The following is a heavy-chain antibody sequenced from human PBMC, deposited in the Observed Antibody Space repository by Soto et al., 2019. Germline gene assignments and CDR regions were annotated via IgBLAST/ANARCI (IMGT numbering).Heavy chain of an antibody. CDR1: GFTFSSYA. V-gene: IGHV3-23*01. CDR2: IVGGGGNT. D-gene: IGHD2-2*01. Sequence: PGGSLRLSCAASGFTFSSYAMSWVRQAPGEGLEWVSAIVGGGGNTNYADSVKGRFTISRDNSKNTLYLQLSSLRAEDTAIYYCAKYHGAYYFYYYMDVWGKGTTVTVSS. CDR3: AKYHGAYYFYYYMDV. J-gene: IGHJ6*03.